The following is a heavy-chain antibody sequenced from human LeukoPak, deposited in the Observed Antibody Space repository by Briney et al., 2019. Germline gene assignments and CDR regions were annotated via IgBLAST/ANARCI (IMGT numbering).Heavy chain of an antibody. V-gene: IGHV4-38-2*01. J-gene: IGHJ5*02. Sequence: SETLSLTCAVSGYSISSGYYWGWIRQPPGKGLQWIGSIFQRGYSYYNPSLKSRATISVDTSRNQFSLKLSSVTAADTAVYYCARDKETTGNGRPNWFDPWGQGTLVTVSS. CDR3: ARDKETTGNGRPNWFDP. D-gene: IGHD1-1*01. CDR2: IFQRGYS. CDR1: GYSISSGYY.